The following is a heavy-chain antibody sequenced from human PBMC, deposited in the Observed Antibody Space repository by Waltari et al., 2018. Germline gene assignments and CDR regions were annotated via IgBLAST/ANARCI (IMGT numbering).Heavy chain of an antibody. CDR3: AREWGEPPRSGFDY. Sequence: QVQLVESGGGVVQPGRSLRLSCAASGFTFSSYAMHWVRQAPGKGLEWVAVISYDGSNKYYSDSVKGRFTISIDNSKNTLYLQMNSLRAEDTAVYYCAREWGEPPRSGFDYWGQGTLVTVSS. CDR1: GFTFSSYA. D-gene: IGHD3-16*01. V-gene: IGHV3-30-3*01. J-gene: IGHJ4*02. CDR2: ISYDGSNK.